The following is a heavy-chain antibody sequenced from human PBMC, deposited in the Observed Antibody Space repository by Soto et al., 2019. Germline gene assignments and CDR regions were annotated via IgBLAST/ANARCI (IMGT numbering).Heavy chain of an antibody. CDR2: ISGSGGST. CDR3: AKDPSWNDYSDNWFDP. D-gene: IGHD1-1*01. V-gene: IGHV3-23*01. J-gene: IGHJ5*02. Sequence: PGGSLRLSCAASGFTFSSYAMSWVRQAPGKGLEWVSAISGSGGSTYYADSVKGRFTISRDNSKNTLYLQMNSLRAEDTAVYYCAKDPSWNDYSDNWFDPWGQGTLVTVSS. CDR1: GFTFSSYA.